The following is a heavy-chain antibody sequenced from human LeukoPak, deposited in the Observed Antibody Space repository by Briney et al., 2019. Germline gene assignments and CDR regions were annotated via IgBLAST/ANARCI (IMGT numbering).Heavy chain of an antibody. V-gene: IGHV4-34*01. CDR2: INHSGST. J-gene: IGHJ4*02. CDR3: ARSRYSSSWYAY. Sequence: SETLSLTCTVSGGSISSYYWSWIRQPPGKGLEWIGEINHSGSTNYNPSLKSRVTISVDTSKNQFSLKLSSVTAADTAVYYCARSRYSSSWYAYWGQGTLVTVSS. CDR1: GGSISSYY. D-gene: IGHD6-13*01.